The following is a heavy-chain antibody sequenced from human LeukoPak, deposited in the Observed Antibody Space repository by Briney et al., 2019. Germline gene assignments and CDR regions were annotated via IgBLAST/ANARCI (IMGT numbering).Heavy chain of an antibody. Sequence: GGSLRLSCAASGFTFSSYAMSWVRQAPGKGLEWVSAISGSGGSTYYADSVKGRFTISRDNSKNTLYLLMNSLRAEDTAVYYCAKDQGVSGYSGYDDFDYWGQGTLVTVSS. CDR3: AKDQGVSGYSGYDDFDY. D-gene: IGHD5-12*01. J-gene: IGHJ4*02. V-gene: IGHV3-23*01. CDR2: ISGSGGST. CDR1: GFTFSSYA.